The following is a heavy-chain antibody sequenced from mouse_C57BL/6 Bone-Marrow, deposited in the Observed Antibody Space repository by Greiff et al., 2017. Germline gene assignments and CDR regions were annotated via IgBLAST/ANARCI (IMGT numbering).Heavy chain of an antibody. CDR3: AGTGHYFDY. CDR1: GFPFSSYA. V-gene: IGHV5-4*01. D-gene: IGHD4-1*01. J-gene: IGHJ2*01. Sequence: EVHLVESGGGLVKPGGSLKLSCAASGFPFSSYAMSWVRQTPEKRLEWVATISDGGSYTYYPDNVKGRFTISRDNAKNNLYLQMSHLKSEDTAMYYCAGTGHYFDYWGQGTTLTVSS. CDR2: ISDGGSYT.